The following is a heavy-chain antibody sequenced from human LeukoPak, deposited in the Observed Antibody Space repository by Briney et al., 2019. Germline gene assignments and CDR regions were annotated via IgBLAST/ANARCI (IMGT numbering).Heavy chain of an antibody. J-gene: IGHJ4*01. CDR2: ITWDGGST. V-gene: IGHV3-43*01. CDR3: ARDAMSLTADY. Sequence: GGSLRLSCAASGFTFDDYTMHWVRQAPETGLEWVSLITWDGGSTYYADSVKGRFTISRDNAKNSLYLQMNSLRAEDTAVYYCARDAMSLTADYWGHGTLVTVSS. D-gene: IGHD2-2*01. CDR1: GFTFDDYT.